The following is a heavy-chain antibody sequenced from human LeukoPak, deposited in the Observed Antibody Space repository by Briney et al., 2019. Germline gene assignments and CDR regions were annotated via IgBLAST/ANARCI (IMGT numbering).Heavy chain of an antibody. J-gene: IGHJ4*02. CDR2: ISYGGSNK. Sequence: GGSLRLSCAASGFTFSSYGMHWVRQAPGKGLEWVAVISYGGSNKYYADSVKGRFTISRDNSKNTLYLQMNSLRAEDTAVYYCAKGEYSLWGQGTLVTVSS. D-gene: IGHD6-6*01. CDR3: AKGEYSL. V-gene: IGHV3-30*18. CDR1: GFTFSSYG.